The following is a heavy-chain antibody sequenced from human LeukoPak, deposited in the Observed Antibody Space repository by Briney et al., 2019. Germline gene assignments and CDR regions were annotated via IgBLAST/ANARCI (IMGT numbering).Heavy chain of an antibody. CDR2: INHSGST. J-gene: IGHJ6*02. V-gene: IGHV4-34*01. CDR3: ARGSSSWGYYYYGMDV. D-gene: IGHD6-6*01. CDR1: GGSISSYY. Sequence: PSETLSLTCTVSGGSISSYYWSWIRQPPGKGLEWIGEINHSGSTNYNPSLKSRVTISVDTSKNQFSLKLSSVTAADTAVYYCARGSSSWGYYYYGMDVWGQGTTVTVSS.